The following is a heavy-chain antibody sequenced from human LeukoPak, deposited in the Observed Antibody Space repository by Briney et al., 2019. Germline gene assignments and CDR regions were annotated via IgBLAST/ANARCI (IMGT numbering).Heavy chain of an antibody. CDR1: GFTFSSYW. CDR2: IKQDGSEK. CDR3: ARDRGELLPEADY. Sequence: GGSLRLSCAASGFTFSSYWMSWVRQAPGKGLEWVANIKQDGSEKYYVDSVKGRFTISRDNAKNSLYLQMNSLRAEDTAVYYCARDRGELLPEADYWGQGTLVTVSS. V-gene: IGHV3-7*01. D-gene: IGHD1-26*01. J-gene: IGHJ4*02.